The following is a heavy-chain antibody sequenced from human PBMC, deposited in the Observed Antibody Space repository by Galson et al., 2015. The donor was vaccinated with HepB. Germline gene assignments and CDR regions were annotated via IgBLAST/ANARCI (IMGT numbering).Heavy chain of an antibody. J-gene: IGHJ4*02. CDR2: INWNGGST. D-gene: IGHD3-10*01. V-gene: IGHV3-20*01. CDR1: GFTFDDYG. Sequence: SLRLSCAASGFTFDDYGMSWVRQAPGKGLEWVSGINWNGGSTGYADSVKGRFTISRDNAKNSLYLQMNSLRAEDTALYHCASSWEGSGSYNHWGQGTLVTVSS. CDR3: ASSWEGSGSYNH.